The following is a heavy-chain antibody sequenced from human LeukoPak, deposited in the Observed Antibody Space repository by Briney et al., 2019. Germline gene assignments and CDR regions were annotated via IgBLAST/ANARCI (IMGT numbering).Heavy chain of an antibody. Sequence: GGSLRLSCAASGFTFSSYGMHWVRQAPGKGLEWVAVIWYDGSNKYYADSVKGRFTISRDNSKNTLYLQMNSLRAEDTAVYYCAKGSRVRGVSLMYYFDYWGQGTLVTVSS. CDR2: IWYDGSNK. J-gene: IGHJ4*02. D-gene: IGHD3-10*01. V-gene: IGHV3-33*06. CDR1: GFTFSSYG. CDR3: AKGSRVRGVSLMYYFDY.